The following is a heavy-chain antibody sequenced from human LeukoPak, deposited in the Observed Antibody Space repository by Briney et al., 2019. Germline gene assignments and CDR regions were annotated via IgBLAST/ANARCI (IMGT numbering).Heavy chain of an antibody. V-gene: IGHV3-69-1*01. CDR2: ISSRSYT. J-gene: IGHJ4*02. D-gene: IGHD4-23*01. CDR1: GFSFSVYS. CDR3: ASYGGFTSATLVDLL. Sequence: AESLTLSCAASGFSFSVYSMNWVRQPAGKGLEWVSSISSRSYTNYADSVRGRFTISRDNAKNSLFLPMNSLRAEDTSVYYCASYGGFTSATLVDLLWGQRTLVTVSS.